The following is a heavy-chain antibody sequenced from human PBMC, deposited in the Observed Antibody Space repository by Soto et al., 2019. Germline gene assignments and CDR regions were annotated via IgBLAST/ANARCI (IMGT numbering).Heavy chain of an antibody. CDR1: GYTFSNFW. D-gene: IGHD2-15*01. J-gene: IGHJ1*01. V-gene: IGHV5-51*01. Sequence: XESLKISCKGSGYTFSNFWIGWVRQMPGKGLEWMGIIYPGDSDTRYSPSFQGQVTISADKSISTAYLQWSSLKASDTAMYYCARPYGGNVGRAIYWGQGSLVTVSS. CDR2: IYPGDSDT. CDR3: ARPYGGNVGRAIY.